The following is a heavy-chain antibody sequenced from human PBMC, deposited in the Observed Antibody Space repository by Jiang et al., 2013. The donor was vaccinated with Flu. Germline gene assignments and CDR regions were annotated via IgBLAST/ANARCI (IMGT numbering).Heavy chain of an antibody. D-gene: IGHD3-16*02. CDR1: GGSISSYY. CDR2: IYYSGST. J-gene: IGHJ4*02. V-gene: IGHV4-59*01. Sequence: TLSLTCTVSGGSISSYYWSWIRQPPGKGLEWIGYIYYSGSTNYNPSLKSRVTISVDTSKNQFSLKLSSVTAADTAVYYCARVSVWGSYRTYYFDYWGQGTLVTVSS. CDR3: ARVSVWGSYRTYYFDY.